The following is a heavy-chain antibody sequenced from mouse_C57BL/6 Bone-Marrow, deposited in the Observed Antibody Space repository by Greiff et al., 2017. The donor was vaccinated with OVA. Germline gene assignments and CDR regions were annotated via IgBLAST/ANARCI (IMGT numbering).Heavy chain of an antibody. Sequence: VQLQQSGAELAKPGASVKLSCKASGYTFTSYWMHWVKQRPGQGLEWIGYINPSSGYTKYNQKFKDKATLTADKPSSTAYMQLSSLTYEDSAVYYCARSERVWGFAYWGQGTLVTVSA. CDR1: GYTFTSYW. J-gene: IGHJ3*01. CDR2: INPSSGYT. D-gene: IGHD2-10*02. V-gene: IGHV1-7*01. CDR3: ARSERVWGFAY.